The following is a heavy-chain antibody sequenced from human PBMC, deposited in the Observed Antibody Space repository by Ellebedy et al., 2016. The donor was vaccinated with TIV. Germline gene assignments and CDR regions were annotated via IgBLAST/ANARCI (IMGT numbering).Heavy chain of an antibody. J-gene: IGHJ4*02. V-gene: IGHV1-3*01. CDR2: INAGNGNT. CDR1: GFTFSSYA. CDR3: ARGAHPYPHTEYYFDY. Sequence: GESLKISCAASGFTFSSYAMHWVRQAPGQRLEWMGWINAGNGNTKYSQKFQGRVTITRDTSASTAYMELSSLRSEDTAVYYCARGAHPYPHTEYYFDYWGQGTLVTVSS. D-gene: IGHD5-18*01.